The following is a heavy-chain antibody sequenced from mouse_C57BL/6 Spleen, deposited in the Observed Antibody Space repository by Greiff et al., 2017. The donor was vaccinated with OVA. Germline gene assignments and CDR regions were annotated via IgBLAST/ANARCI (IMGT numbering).Heavy chain of an antibody. J-gene: IGHJ1*03. Sequence: EVKLMESGGGLVKPGGSLKLSCAASGFTFSDYGMHWVRRAPEKGLEWVAYISSGSSTIYYADTVKGRFTISRDNAKNTLFLQMTSLRSEDTAMYYCARDYYGSSNWYFDVWGTGTTVTVSS. CDR2: ISSGSSTI. V-gene: IGHV5-17*01. CDR3: ARDYYGSSNWYFDV. D-gene: IGHD1-1*01. CDR1: GFTFSDYG.